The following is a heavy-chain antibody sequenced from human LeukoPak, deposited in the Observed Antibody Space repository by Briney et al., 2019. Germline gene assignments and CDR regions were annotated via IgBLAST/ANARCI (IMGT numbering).Heavy chain of an antibody. CDR3: ARVPITMVRGALPPDY. J-gene: IGHJ4*02. D-gene: IGHD3-10*01. V-gene: IGHV4-34*01. Sequence: SETLSLTCAVYGGSFSGYYWSWIRQSPGKGLEWIGEINHSGSTNYNPSLKSRVTISVDTSKNQFSLKLSSVTAADTAVYYCARVPITMVRGALPPDYWGQATLVTVSS. CDR2: INHSGST. CDR1: GGSFSGYY.